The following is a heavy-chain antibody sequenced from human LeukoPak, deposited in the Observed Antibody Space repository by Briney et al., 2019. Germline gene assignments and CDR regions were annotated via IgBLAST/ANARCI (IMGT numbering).Heavy chain of an antibody. CDR3: ARAYGSGSLDAFDI. CDR1: GFTFSSYG. V-gene: IGHV4-4*07. CDR2: IYTSGIT. J-gene: IGHJ3*02. D-gene: IGHD3-10*01. Sequence: GSLRLSCAASGFTFSSYGMHWIRQPAGKGLEWVGRIYTSGITNYNPSLKSRVTISVDTSKNQFSLKLSSVTAADTAVYYCARAYGSGSLDAFDIWGQGTMVTVSS.